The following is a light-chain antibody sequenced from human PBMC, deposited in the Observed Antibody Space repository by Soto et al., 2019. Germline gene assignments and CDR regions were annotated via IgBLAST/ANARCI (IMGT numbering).Light chain of an antibody. V-gene: IGKV1-5*01. CDR3: QQYDSYPVT. CDR2: DVS. J-gene: IGKJ2*01. Sequence: DVQMTHSPSTLSASVGDRVTSTCRASQSINNLLAWYQQKPGKAPKFLIYDVSTLESGVPSRFSGSGSGTEFTLTISSLQPEDCATYYCQQYDSYPVTFGQGTKVDIK. CDR1: QSINNL.